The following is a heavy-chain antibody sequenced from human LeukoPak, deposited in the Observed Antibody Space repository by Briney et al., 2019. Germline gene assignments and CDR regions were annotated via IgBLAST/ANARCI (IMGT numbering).Heavy chain of an antibody. J-gene: IGHJ1*01. CDR3: ARAYYYDSSGYRAEYFQH. CDR1: GGSISSSSYY. V-gene: IGHV4-39*01. D-gene: IGHD3-22*01. Sequence: SETLSLTCTVSGGSISSSSYYWGWIRQPPGKGLEWIGSIYYSGSTYYNPSLKSRVTISVDTSKNQFSLKLSSVTAADTAVYYCARAYYYDSSGYRAEYFQHWGQGTLVTVSP. CDR2: IYYSGST.